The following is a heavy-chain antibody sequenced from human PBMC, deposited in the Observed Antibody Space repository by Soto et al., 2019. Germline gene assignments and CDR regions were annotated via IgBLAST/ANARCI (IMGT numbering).Heavy chain of an antibody. CDR1: GGSFSGYY. J-gene: IGHJ2*01. D-gene: IGHD6-25*01. V-gene: IGHV4-34*01. CDR2: INHSGST. Sequence: EQLQQWGAGLLKPSETLSLTCAVYGGSFSGYYWSWIRQPPGKGLEWIGEINHSGSTNYNPSLKSRVTISVDTSKNQFSLKLSSVTAADTAVYYCARRRLDPRIRYFDLWGRGTLVTVSS. CDR3: ARRRLDPRIRYFDL.